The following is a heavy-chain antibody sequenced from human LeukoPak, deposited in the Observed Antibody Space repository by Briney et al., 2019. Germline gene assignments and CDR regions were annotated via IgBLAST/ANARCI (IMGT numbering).Heavy chain of an antibody. Sequence: GGSLRLSCSASGFTFSSYGMSWVRQAPGKGLEWVSAISGSGCSTYYADSVKGRFTISRDNSKNTLYLQMNSLRAEDTAVYYCAKNDRRYYGSGSYYVDYWGQGTLVTVSS. CDR1: GFTFSSYG. V-gene: IGHV3-23*01. CDR3: AKNDRRYYGSGSYYVDY. D-gene: IGHD3-10*01. J-gene: IGHJ4*02. CDR2: ISGSGCST.